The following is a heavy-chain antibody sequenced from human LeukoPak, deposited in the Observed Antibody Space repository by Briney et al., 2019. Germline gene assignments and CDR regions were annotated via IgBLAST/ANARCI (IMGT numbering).Heavy chain of an antibody. D-gene: IGHD1-26*01. J-gene: IGHJ3*02. Sequence: TSQTLSLTCAISGDTVSSNSAAWNWIRQSPSRGLEWLGRTYYRSKWYNDYARSLKSRIIINPDTSKNQFSLQLNSVTPEDTAVYYCARSVGDIDIWGQGTMVTGSS. CDR2: TYYRSKWYN. CDR3: ARSVGDIDI. V-gene: IGHV6-1*01. CDR1: GDTVSSNSAA.